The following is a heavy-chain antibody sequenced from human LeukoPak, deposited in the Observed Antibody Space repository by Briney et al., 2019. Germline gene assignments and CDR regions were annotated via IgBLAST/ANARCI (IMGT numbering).Heavy chain of an antibody. CDR1: GYTFTNYY. J-gene: IGHJ4*02. D-gene: IGHD4-23*01. CDR3: ARDLARGTTGVY. V-gene: IGHV1-2*02. Sequence: ASVKVSCKASGYTFTNYYMHWVRQAPGQGLEWMGWINPNSGGTNYAQKFQGRVTMTRDTSISTAYMELSRLRSDDTAVYYCARDLARGTTGVYWGQGTLVTVSS. CDR2: INPNSGGT.